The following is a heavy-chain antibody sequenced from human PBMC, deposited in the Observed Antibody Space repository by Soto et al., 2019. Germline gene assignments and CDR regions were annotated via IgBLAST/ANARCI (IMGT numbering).Heavy chain of an antibody. CDR3: ARYHGDYYDYYGMDV. Sequence: QVQLVQSGAEVKKPGASVKVSCKASGYTFTSYGISWVRQAPGQGLEGMGWISAYNGNTNYAQKRQGRVTMTTDTSTSTAYRELRSRRADDTAVYYWARYHGDYYDYYGMDVWGQGTTVTVSS. V-gene: IGHV1-18*01. CDR2: ISAYNGNT. D-gene: IGHD4-17*01. CDR1: GYTFTSYG. J-gene: IGHJ6*02.